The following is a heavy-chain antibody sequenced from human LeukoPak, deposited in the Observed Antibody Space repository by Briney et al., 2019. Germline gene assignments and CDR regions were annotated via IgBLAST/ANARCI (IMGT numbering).Heavy chain of an antibody. J-gene: IGHJ5*02. Sequence: GESLKISCQGFGYSFTSYWIGWVRQMPGKGMEWMGVIYPGDSRIRYNPSFQGQVTISVDKSISTAYLQWVSLKASDTAMYYCACRDLTSTWSYPWGQGTLVTVSS. CDR2: IYPGDSRI. D-gene: IGHD2-2*01. V-gene: IGHV5-51*01. CDR1: GYSFTSYW. CDR3: ACRDLTSTWSYP.